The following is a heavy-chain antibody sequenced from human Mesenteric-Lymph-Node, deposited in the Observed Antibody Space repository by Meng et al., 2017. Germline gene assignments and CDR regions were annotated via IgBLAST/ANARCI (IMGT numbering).Heavy chain of an antibody. CDR2: IYASGST. J-gene: IGHJ4*02. V-gene: IGHV4-30-4*01. CDR3: SREEVY. Sequence: QVQLQESGPGLAKPAQTLSLTCTVSGASISRGGYYWSWIRQPPGKGLEWIGNIYASGSTYYNPSLQSRVTISVDTSKNQFSLNLYSVTAADTAVYYCSREEVYWGQGTLVTVSS. CDR1: GASISRGGYY.